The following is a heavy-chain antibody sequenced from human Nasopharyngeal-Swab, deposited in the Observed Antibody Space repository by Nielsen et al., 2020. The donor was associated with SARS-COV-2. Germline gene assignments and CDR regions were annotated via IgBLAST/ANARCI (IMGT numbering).Heavy chain of an antibody. Sequence: WIRQPPGKGLEWVANIKRDGSEKYYVDSVKGRFTISRDNAKNPLYLQMNSLRAEDTAVYYCARAIAAAGSYWGRGTLVTVSS. CDR2: IKRDGSEK. J-gene: IGHJ4*02. D-gene: IGHD6-13*01. CDR3: ARAIAAAGSY. V-gene: IGHV3-7*03.